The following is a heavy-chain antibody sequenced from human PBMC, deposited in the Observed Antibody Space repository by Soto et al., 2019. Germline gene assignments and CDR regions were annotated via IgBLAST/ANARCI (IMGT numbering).Heavy chain of an antibody. Sequence: QVQLVESGGGVVQPGRSLRLSCAASGFTFSSYAMHWVRQAPGKGLEWVAVISYDGSNKYYADSVKGRFTISRDNSKNTLYVQGSGLGAEDTAVYYCVRESLSGRGVYDYGGRGTMVSVSS. J-gene: IGHJ4*02. CDR2: ISYDGSNK. D-gene: IGHD2-8*01. CDR3: VRESLSGRGVYDY. CDR1: GFTFSSYA. V-gene: IGHV3-30-3*01.